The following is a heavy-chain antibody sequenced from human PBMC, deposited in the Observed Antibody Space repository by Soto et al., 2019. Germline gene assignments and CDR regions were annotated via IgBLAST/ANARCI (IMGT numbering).Heavy chain of an antibody. Sequence: QVQLQESGPGLVKPSGTLSLTCTVSIGSISSGHWWSWVRQPPGKGLEWIGEILHNGDTNYNPSLKSRVNTSIDKSTNQFSLKLSSITAADTAVYYCARNGAYCIDYWGQGSLITVSS. CDR3: ARNGAYCIDY. V-gene: IGHV4-4*02. CDR1: IGSISSGHW. J-gene: IGHJ4*02. D-gene: IGHD2-21*01. CDR2: ILHNGDT.